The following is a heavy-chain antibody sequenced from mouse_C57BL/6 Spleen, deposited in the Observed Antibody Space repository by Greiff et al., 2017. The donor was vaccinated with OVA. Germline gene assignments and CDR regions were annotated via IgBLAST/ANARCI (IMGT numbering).Heavy chain of an antibody. V-gene: IGHV1-81*01. CDR1: GYTFTSYG. CDR3: ARGRGNLDY. J-gene: IGHJ2*01. Sequence: QVQLQQSGAELARPGASVKLSCKASGYTFTSYGISWVKQRTGQGLEWIGEIYPRSGNTYYNEKFKGKATLTADKSSSTAYMELRSLTSEDSAVYFCARGRGNLDYWGHGTTLTVSS. CDR2: IYPRSGNT.